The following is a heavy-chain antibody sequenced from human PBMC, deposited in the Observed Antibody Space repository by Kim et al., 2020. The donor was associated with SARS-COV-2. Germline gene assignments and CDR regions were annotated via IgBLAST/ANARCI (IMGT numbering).Heavy chain of an antibody. Sequence: GGSLRLSCAASGLTFSSYSMTWVRQAPGKGLERVSIISTSGNTYYAETVKGRFTISRDNSKNTLYLQMNSLGAEDTAVYFCANGRGFDHWGQGTLVTVSS. V-gene: IGHV3-23*01. CDR1: GLTFSSYS. J-gene: IGHJ4*02. CDR3: ANGRGFDH. D-gene: IGHD3-10*01. CDR2: ISTSGNT.